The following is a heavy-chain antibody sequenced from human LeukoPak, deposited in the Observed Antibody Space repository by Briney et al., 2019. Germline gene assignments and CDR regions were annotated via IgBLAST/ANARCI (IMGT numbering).Heavy chain of an antibody. Sequence: SETLSLTCTVSGGSISSSSYYWGWIRQPPGKGLEWIGSIYYSGSTYYNPSLKSRVTISVDTSKNQFSLKLSSVTAADTAVYYCARARLYDSSGYSLDYWGQGTLVTVSS. CDR2: IYYSGST. J-gene: IGHJ4*02. D-gene: IGHD3-22*01. CDR1: GGSISSSSYY. V-gene: IGHV4-39*01. CDR3: ARARLYDSSGYSLDY.